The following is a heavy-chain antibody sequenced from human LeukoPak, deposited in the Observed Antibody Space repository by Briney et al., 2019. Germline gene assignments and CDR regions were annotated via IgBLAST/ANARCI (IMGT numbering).Heavy chain of an antibody. D-gene: IGHD1-26*01. CDR3: ARVLSGSYDNYFDY. CDR1: GFAFSSYD. CDR2: ISYYGSDK. V-gene: IGHV3-30*03. J-gene: IGHJ4*02. Sequence: GGSLRLSCAASGFAFSSYDMHWVRQAPGKGLEWMAVISYYGSDKYYVDSVKGLFTISRDNSKNTLYLQMNSLKAEDAAVYYCARVLSGSYDNYFDYWGQGTLVTVSS.